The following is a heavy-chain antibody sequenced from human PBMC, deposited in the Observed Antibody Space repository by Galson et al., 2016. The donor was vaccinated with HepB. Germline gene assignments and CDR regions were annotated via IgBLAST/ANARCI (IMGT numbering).Heavy chain of an antibody. J-gene: IGHJ6*02. V-gene: IGHV3-21*01. D-gene: IGHD6-6*01. Sequence: SLRLSCATSGFAFSTFSMNWVRQAPGKGLEWVSYISSGSTFIYYTDSVKGRFSVSRDNAKKSLYLQMNNLRAEDTAVYYCARDLLGPARTQEKVYYGLDVWGQGTTVIVS. CDR1: GFAFSTFS. CDR3: ARDLLGPARTQEKVYYGLDV. CDR2: ISSGSTFI.